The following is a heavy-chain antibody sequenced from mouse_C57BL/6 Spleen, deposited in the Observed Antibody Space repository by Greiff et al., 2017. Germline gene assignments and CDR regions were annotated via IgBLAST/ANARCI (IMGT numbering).Heavy chain of an antibody. Sequence: QVQLQQPGAELVMPGASVKLSCKASGYTFTSYWMHWVKQRPGQGLEWIGEIDPSDSYTNYNQKFEGKSTLTVDKSSSTAYMQLSSLTSEDSAVYYWARGGRGCAYWGQGTLVTVSA. D-gene: IGHD3-3*01. V-gene: IGHV1-69*01. J-gene: IGHJ3*01. CDR3: ARGGRGCAY. CDR2: IDPSDSYT. CDR1: GYTFTSYW.